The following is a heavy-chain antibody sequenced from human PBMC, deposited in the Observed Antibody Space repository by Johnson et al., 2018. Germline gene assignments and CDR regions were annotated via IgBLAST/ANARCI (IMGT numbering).Heavy chain of an antibody. CDR2: ISWNSGSI. D-gene: IGHD3-22*01. Sequence: VQLVQSGGGLVQPGRSLRLSCAASGFTFDDYAMHWVRQAPGKGLEWVSGISWNSGSIGYADSVKGRFTISRDNAKNSLYLQMNSLRAEDTALYYWGKHSSAYISRSAFQHGGQGTLGTVSS. J-gene: IGHJ1*01. V-gene: IGHV3-9*01. CDR3: GKHSSAYISRSAFQH. CDR1: GFTFDDYA.